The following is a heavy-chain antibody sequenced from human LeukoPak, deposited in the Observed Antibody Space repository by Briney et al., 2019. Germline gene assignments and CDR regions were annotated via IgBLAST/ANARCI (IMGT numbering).Heavy chain of an antibody. Sequence: GGSLRLSCAASGFTFSYYWMSWVRQAPGKGLEWVANIKQDGSEKYYVDSVKGRFTISRDNAKNSLYLQMNSLSAEDTAMYYCTRDLTNWNDATFDIWGQGTMVTVSS. V-gene: IGHV3-7*01. CDR1: GFTFSYYW. CDR3: TRDLTNWNDATFDI. J-gene: IGHJ3*02. D-gene: IGHD1-1*01. CDR2: IKQDGSEK.